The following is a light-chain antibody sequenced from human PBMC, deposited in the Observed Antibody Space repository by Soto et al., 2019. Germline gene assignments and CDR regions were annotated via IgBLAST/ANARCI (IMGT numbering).Light chain of an antibody. CDR2: WAS. CDR1: QSLLYDSNNKNY. CDR3: HQRQYWPPIT. J-gene: IGKJ5*01. Sequence: DIVMSQSPDSLAASLGERATINCKSSQSLLYDSNNKNYLAWYQQKPGQPPKLLIYWASMRESGVPDRFSGSGSGTDFTLTITSLEPEDFAVYYCHQRQYWPPITFGQGTRLEIK. V-gene: IGKV4-1*01.